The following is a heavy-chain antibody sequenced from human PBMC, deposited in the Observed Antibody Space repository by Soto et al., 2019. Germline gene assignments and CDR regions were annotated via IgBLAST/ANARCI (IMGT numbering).Heavy chain of an antibody. V-gene: IGHV3-53*01. CDR2: IYSDGSA. Sequence: QPGGSLRLSCAASGFTVTSNYMGWVRQAPEKXLEWVSLIYSDGSAYYADSVKGRFTISRDNSKNTLYLQMNSLRAEDTAVYYCAATGDYCSGGDCYPKGDVWGQGTTVTVSS. CDR1: GFTVTSNY. J-gene: IGHJ6*02. CDR3: AATGDYCSGGDCYPKGDV. D-gene: IGHD2-21*02.